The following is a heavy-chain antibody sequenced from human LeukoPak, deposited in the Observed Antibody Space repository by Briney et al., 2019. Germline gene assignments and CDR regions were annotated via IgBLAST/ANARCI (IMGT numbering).Heavy chain of an antibody. V-gene: IGHV3-74*01. J-gene: IGHJ6*02. CDR2: MNTDGSTT. CDR3: ARSYNNAGYFYYGMDV. Sequence: PGGSLRLSCAASGFTFSNYWMDWVREAPGKGLVWVARMNTDGSTTSYADSVKGRFTISRENAKNSLYLQMDSLRAEDTAVYYCARSYNNAGYFYYGMDVWGQGTTVTVSS. D-gene: IGHD5-24*01. CDR1: GFTFSNYW.